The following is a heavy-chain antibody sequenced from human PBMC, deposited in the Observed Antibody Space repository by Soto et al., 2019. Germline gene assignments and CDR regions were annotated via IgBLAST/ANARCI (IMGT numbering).Heavy chain of an antibody. D-gene: IGHD3-22*01. CDR3: ARVDYYHSSAIG. CDR2: IYYSGTT. CDR1: GGSISSGDYY. V-gene: IGHV4-30-4*01. Sequence: QVQLLQSGPGLVKPSQTLSLTCRVSGGSISSGDYYWSWIRQPPGKGLEWIGYIYYSGTTYYNPSLRSRVTISVDRSENQFSLHLNSVTAAVAAMYYCARVDYYHSSAIGWGQGTLVTVSA. J-gene: IGHJ4*02.